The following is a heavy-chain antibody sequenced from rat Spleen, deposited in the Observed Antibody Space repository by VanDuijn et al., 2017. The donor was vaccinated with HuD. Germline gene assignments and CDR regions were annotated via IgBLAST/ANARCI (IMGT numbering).Heavy chain of an antibody. Sequence: EVQLVESGGGLVQPGRSLKLSCAASGFTFSNYYMAWVRQAPKKDLEWVASISPPGGSTYYRDSVKGRFTISRDNAKSTLYLQMDSLRSEDTATYYCATYGGYSDRYVIDAWGQGASVTVSS. D-gene: IGHD1-11*01. CDR1: GFTFSNYY. V-gene: IGHV5S23*01. CDR3: ATYGGYSDRYVIDA. J-gene: IGHJ4*01. CDR2: ISPPGGST.